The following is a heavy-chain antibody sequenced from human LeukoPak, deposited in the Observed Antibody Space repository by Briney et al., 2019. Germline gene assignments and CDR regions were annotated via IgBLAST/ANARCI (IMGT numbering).Heavy chain of an antibody. CDR3: AKEVRGDAFDI. J-gene: IGHJ3*02. V-gene: IGHV3-30*18. Sequence: PGGSLRLSCVASEFTFRSYDMHWVRQAPGKGLEWVAVISCDGSNKDYADSVKGRFTISRDNTKNTLFLQMNSLRAEDTAVYYCAKEVRGDAFDIWGQGTMVTVSS. CDR1: EFTFRSYD. D-gene: IGHD3-16*01. CDR2: ISCDGSNK.